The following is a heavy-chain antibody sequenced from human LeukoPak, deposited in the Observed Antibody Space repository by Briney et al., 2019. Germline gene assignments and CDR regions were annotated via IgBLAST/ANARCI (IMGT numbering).Heavy chain of an antibody. Sequence: GGSLRLSCAASGSTFSNYGMHWVRQAPGKGLEWVAVISYDESDKYYADSVKGRFTISRDNSKNTLYLQMNSLRPEDTAVYYCAKGVVAATNAAYYGMDVWGQGTTVTVSS. CDR3: AKGVVAATNAAYYGMDV. J-gene: IGHJ6*02. CDR2: ISYDESDK. V-gene: IGHV3-30*18. D-gene: IGHD2-15*01. CDR1: GSTFSNYG.